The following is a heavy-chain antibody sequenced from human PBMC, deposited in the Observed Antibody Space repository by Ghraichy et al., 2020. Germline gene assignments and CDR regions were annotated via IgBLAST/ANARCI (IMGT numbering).Heavy chain of an antibody. CDR1: GFSLSTSGVG. V-gene: IGHV2-5*02. CDR2: IYWDDDD. D-gene: IGHD5-12*01. J-gene: IGHJ5*02. CDR3: AHSPYSGYGGWFDP. Sequence: SGPTLVKPTQTLTLTCTFSGFSLSTSGVGVGWIRQPPGKALEWLALIYWDDDDRYSPSLKSRLTITKDTSKNQVVLTMTNMDPVDTATYYCAHSPYSGYGGWFDPWGQGTLVTVSS.